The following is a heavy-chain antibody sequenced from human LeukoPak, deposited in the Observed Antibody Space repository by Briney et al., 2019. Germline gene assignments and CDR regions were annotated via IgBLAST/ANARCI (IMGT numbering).Heavy chain of an antibody. V-gene: IGHV3-11*01. CDR2: ISSSDSTI. CDR3: AREALGAARVLVPYDY. J-gene: IGHJ4*02. CDR1: GFTFSDYY. D-gene: IGHD6-6*01. Sequence: PGGSLRLSCAASGFTFSDYYMSWIRQAPGKGLEWVSYISSSDSTIYYADSVKGRFTISRDNAKNSLYLQMNSLRAEDTAVYYCAREALGAARVLVPYDYWGQGTLVTVSS.